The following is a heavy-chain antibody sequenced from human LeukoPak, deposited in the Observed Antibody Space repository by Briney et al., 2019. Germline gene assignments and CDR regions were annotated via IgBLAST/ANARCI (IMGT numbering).Heavy chain of an antibody. Sequence: GGSLRLSCAASGFSFDTYAMHWVRQSPGQGLEWVALIWHDGSHKFYSNSVRGQFTISRDNSKNTVYLQMNNLRPDDTAVYYCAREIFGSGSYPDLWGQGTLVTVSS. D-gene: IGHD3-10*01. V-gene: IGHV3-33*01. CDR2: IWHDGSHK. CDR3: AREIFGSGSYPDL. CDR1: GFSFDTYA. J-gene: IGHJ4*02.